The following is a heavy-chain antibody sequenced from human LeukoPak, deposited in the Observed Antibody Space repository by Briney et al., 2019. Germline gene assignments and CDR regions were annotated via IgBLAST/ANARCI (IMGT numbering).Heavy chain of an antibody. CDR2: MYYSGST. CDR3: ARRVAVAGIDY. V-gene: IGHV4-39*01. CDR1: GGSISSSSYY. J-gene: IGHJ4*02. D-gene: IGHD6-19*01. Sequence: SETLSLTCTVSGGSISSSSYYWGWIRQPPGKGLEWIGSMYYSGSTDYNQSLKSRVTISVDTSKNQFSLKLSSVTAADTAVYYCARRVAVAGIDYWGQGTLVIVSS.